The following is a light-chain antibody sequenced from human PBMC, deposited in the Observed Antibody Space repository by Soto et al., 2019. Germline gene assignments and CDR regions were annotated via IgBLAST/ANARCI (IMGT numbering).Light chain of an antibody. CDR2: EVS. Sequence: QSALTQPASVSGSPGQSITISCTGTSSDVGGYNYVSWFQHHPGKAPKLIIYEVSYRPSGVSNRFSGSKSGDTASLTISGLQAEDEADNYCSSFTNTITRYAFGTGTKLTVL. V-gene: IGLV2-14*01. CDR3: SSFTNTITRYA. J-gene: IGLJ1*01. CDR1: SSDVGGYNY.